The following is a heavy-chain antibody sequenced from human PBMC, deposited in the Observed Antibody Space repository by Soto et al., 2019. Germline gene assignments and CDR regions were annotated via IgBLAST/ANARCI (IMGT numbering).Heavy chain of an antibody. CDR1: GGSIDTYY. J-gene: IGHJ5*02. CDR2: IYYSGST. Sequence: SETLSLTCTVSGGSIDTYYWSWIRQPPGKGLQWIGYIYYSGSTTYSPSLKSRVTISVDRSKNQFSLKLTSVTAADTAVYYCARLGRYYQSLDTWGQGTLVTVSS. V-gene: IGHV4-59*08. CDR3: ARLGRYYQSLDT. D-gene: IGHD3-10*01.